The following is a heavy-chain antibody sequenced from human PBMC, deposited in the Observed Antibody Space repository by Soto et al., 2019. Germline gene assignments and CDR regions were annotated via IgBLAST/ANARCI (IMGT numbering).Heavy chain of an antibody. CDR2: ISGNNGNT. CDR1: GYPFINHG. D-gene: IGHD3-10*01. V-gene: IGHV1-18*01. J-gene: IGHJ4*02. CDR3: ARDFYPRAYYFDY. Sequence: ASVKVSCKASGYPFINHGISWVRQAPGQGLEWMGWISGNNGNTKYARKFQGRVTMTTDTSTSTAYMELRSLRSNDTAVYYCARDFYPRAYYFDYWGQGTLVTVSS.